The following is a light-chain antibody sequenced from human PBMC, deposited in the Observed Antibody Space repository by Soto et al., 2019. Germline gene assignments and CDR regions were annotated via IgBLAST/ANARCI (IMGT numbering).Light chain of an antibody. Sequence: ESVVTHSRVTLSLNTRERATLSCRASQSVSSNLAWYQQKPGQAPRPLIYGASSRATGIPDRFSGSGSGTDFTLTISSLEPEDFAVYYCLQYGSSGTSGQGTKVDIK. CDR3: LQYGSSGT. J-gene: IGKJ1*01. CDR1: QSVSSN. CDR2: GAS. V-gene: IGKV3-20*01.